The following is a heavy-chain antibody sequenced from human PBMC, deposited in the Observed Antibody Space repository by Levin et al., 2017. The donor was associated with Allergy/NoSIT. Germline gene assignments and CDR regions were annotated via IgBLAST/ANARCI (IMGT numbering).Heavy chain of an antibody. CDR3: ARHWVTGDYYYYGMDV. CDR1: GYSFTSYW. D-gene: IGHD2-21*02. V-gene: IGHV5-51*01. CDR2: IYPGDSDT. J-gene: IGHJ6*02. Sequence: HGESLKISCKGSGYSFTSYWIGWVRQMPGKGLEWMGIIYPGDSDTRYSPSFQGQVTISADKSISTAYLQWSSLKASDTAMYYCARHWVTGDYYYYGMDVWGQGTTVTVSS.